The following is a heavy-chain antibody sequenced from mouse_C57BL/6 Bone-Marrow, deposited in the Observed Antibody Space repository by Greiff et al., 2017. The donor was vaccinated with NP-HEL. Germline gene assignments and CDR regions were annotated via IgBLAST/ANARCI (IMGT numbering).Heavy chain of an antibody. CDR3: TGGGGSSFDY. D-gene: IGHD1-1*01. V-gene: IGHV6-3*01. J-gene: IGHJ2*01. CDR2: IRLKSDNYAT. CDR1: GFTFSNYW. Sequence: EVKLMESGGGLVQPGGSMKLSCVASGFTFSNYWMNWVRQSPEKGLEWVAQIRLKSDNYATHYAESVKGRFTISRDDSKSSVYLQMNNLRAEDTGIYYCTGGGGSSFDYWGQGTTLTVSS.